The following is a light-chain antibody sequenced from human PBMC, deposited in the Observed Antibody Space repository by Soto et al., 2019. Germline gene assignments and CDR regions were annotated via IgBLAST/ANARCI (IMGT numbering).Light chain of an antibody. CDR2: EVS. Sequence: QSALTQPASVSGSPGQSITISCTGTSSDVGGYNYVSWYQQHPGKAPKLMIYEVSNRPSGVSNRFSGSKSGNTASLTISGLQPEDEVDYYCSSYKSSSAKQFGRGTRFTVL. CDR3: SSYKSSSAKQ. CDR1: SSDVGGYNY. J-gene: IGLJ3*02. V-gene: IGLV2-14*01.